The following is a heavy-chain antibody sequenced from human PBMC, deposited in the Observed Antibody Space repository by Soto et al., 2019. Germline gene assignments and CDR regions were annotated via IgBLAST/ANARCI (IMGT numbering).Heavy chain of an antibody. CDR2: ISSSGSTI. Sequence: PGGSLRLSCAASGFTFSSYEMNWVRQAPGKGLEWVSYISSSGSTIYYADSVKGRFTISRDNAKNSLYLQMNSLRAEDTAVYYCARIIRFLVHGMDVWGQGTTVTVSS. V-gene: IGHV3-48*03. CDR1: GFTFSSYE. D-gene: IGHD3-3*01. CDR3: ARIIRFLVHGMDV. J-gene: IGHJ6*02.